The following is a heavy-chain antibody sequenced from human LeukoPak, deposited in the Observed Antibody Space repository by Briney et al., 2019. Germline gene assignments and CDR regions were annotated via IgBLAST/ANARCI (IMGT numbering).Heavy chain of an antibody. CDR1: GGSISSYY. CDR2: IYTSGST. V-gene: IGHV4-4*07. Sequence: SETLSLTCTVSGGSISSYYWSWIRQPAGKGLEWIGRIYTSGSTSYNPSLKSRVTMSVDTSKNQFSLKLSSVTAADTAVYYCARGCSGGSCYPYYFDYWGQGTLVTVSS. J-gene: IGHJ4*02. D-gene: IGHD2-15*01. CDR3: ARGCSGGSCYPYYFDY.